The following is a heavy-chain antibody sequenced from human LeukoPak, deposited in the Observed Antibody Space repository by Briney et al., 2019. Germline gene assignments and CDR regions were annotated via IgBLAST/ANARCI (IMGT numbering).Heavy chain of an antibody. Sequence: ASVKVSCKASGYTFTSYGISWVRQAPGQGLEWMGWISAYNGKTNYAQKLQGRVTMTTDTSTSTAYMELRGLRSDDTAVYYCARDFQDYGSGSFFTGALDIWGQGTMVPVSS. CDR3: ARDFQDYGSGSFFTGALDI. J-gene: IGHJ3*02. V-gene: IGHV1-18*01. CDR1: GYTFTSYG. CDR2: ISAYNGKT. D-gene: IGHD3-10*01.